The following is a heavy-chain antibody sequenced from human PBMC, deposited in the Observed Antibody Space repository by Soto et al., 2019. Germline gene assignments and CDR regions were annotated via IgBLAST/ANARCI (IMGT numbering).Heavy chain of an antibody. Sequence: EVQLLESGGGLVQPGGSLRLSCAASGFTFSSYAMNWVRQAPGKGLEWVSVISGSDGSTYYADSVKGRFTISRDNSKNTLNLQMNSLRAGDTAVYYCARRSSSWYFDYWGQGTLVTVSS. J-gene: IGHJ4*02. CDR1: GFTFSSYA. V-gene: IGHV3-23*01. CDR2: ISGSDGST. CDR3: ARRSSSWYFDY. D-gene: IGHD6-13*01.